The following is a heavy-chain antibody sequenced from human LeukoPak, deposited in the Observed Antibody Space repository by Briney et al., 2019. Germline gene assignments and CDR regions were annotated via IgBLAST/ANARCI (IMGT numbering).Heavy chain of an antibody. Sequence: ASVKVSCKASGYTFTSYGISWVRQAPGQGLEWMGWISAYNGNTNYAQKLQGRVTMTTDTSTSTAYMELRSLRSDDTAVYYCARHHPTVTTYDDAFDIWGQGTMVTVSS. V-gene: IGHV1-18*01. CDR1: GYTFTSYG. J-gene: IGHJ3*02. D-gene: IGHD4-17*01. CDR3: ARHHPTVTTYDDAFDI. CDR2: ISAYNGNT.